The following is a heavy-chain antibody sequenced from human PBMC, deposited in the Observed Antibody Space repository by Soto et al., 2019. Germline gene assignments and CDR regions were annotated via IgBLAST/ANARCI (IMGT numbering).Heavy chain of an antibody. J-gene: IGHJ6*02. V-gene: IGHV3-23*01. D-gene: IGHD3-16*01. CDR3: AKANGRVGVIYGMDV. CDR1: GFTFSSYA. Sequence: LRLSCAASGFTFSSYAMSWVRQAPGKGLEWVSAISGSGGSTYYADSVKGRFTISRDNSKNTLYLQMNSLRAEDTAVYYCAKANGRVGVIYGMDVWGQGTTVTVSS. CDR2: ISGSGGST.